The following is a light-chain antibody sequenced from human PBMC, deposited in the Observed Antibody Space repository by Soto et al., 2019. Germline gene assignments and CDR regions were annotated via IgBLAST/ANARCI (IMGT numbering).Light chain of an antibody. CDR3: QQVETYPWT. CDR2: GAS. V-gene: IGKV1-9*01. J-gene: IGKJ1*01. CDR1: QAVSSY. Sequence: IQLTQSPSSLPASVGDRVTITCRASQAVSSYLAWYQQKPGMAPKLLIYGASTLQSGVPPRFGGSGSGTDFTLTINALQPEDSATYFCQQVETYPWTFGQGTKVEVK.